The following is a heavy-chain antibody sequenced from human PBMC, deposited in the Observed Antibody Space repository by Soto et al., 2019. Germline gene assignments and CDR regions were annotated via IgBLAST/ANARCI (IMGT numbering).Heavy chain of an antibody. J-gene: IGHJ4*02. V-gene: IGHV1-3*04. D-gene: IGHD6-13*01. CDR1: GYTFTSYT. Sequence: ASVKVSCKASGYTFTSYTMYWVRQAPGQRLEWMGWINIGNGNTKYSQKLQGRVTITRDTSASTAYMELSSLISEDTAVYYCAREHSSRWYLDYWGQGTLVTVSS. CDR2: INIGNGNT. CDR3: AREHSSRWYLDY.